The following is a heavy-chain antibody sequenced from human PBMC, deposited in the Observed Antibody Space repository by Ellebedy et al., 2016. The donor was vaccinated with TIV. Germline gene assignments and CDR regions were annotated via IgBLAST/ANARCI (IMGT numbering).Heavy chain of an antibody. Sequence: AASVKVSCKASGYTLMSYGICWVRQAPGQGLEWMGWVSPYDGNTNYAQKFQGRVTMTIDTSMSTGYMELRSLRSDDTAVYYCARGFRYGSGRWPLDHWGQGTLVTVSS. CDR1: GYTLMSYG. CDR2: VSPYDGNT. V-gene: IGHV1-18*01. D-gene: IGHD4-23*01. CDR3: ARGFRYGSGRWPLDH. J-gene: IGHJ4*02.